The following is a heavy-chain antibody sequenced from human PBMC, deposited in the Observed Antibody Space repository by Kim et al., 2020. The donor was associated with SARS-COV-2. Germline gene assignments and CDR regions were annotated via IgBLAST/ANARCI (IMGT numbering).Heavy chain of an antibody. J-gene: IGHJ5*02. CDR1: GFTFSSYA. CDR3: ARYSDDIEYSGSDGRFDP. CDR2: ISYDGSNK. V-gene: IGHV3-30*04. D-gene: IGHD1-26*01. Sequence: GGSLRLSCAASGFTFSSYAMHWVRQAPGKGLEWVAVISYDGSNKYYADSVKGRFTISRDNSKNTLYLQMNSLRAEDTAVYYCARYSDDIEYSGSDGRFDPWGQGTLVTVSS.